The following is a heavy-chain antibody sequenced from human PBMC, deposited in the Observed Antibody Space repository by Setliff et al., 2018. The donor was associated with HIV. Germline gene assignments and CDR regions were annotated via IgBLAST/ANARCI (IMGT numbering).Heavy chain of an antibody. CDR2: INYRGNT. CDR3: ASLDGSESPYIYYYYMDV. CDR1: GGSISTSRYY. Sequence: SETLSLTCTVSGGSISTSRYYWGWIRQPPGKGLEWIGSINYRGNTYYNPSLKSRAAISVDTSKNQISLKLSSVTAADTAVYYCASLDGSESPYIYYYYMDVWCEGTAVTV. V-gene: IGHV4-39*01. J-gene: IGHJ6*03. D-gene: IGHD3-10*01.